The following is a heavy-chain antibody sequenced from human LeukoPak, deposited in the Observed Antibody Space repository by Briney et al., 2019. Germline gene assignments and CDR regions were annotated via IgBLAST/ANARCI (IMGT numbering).Heavy chain of an antibody. Sequence: ASVTVSCKASGYTFTIYYMHWVRQAPGQGLEWMGIINPSGGSTTYAQKFQGRVTLTRDSSTSTVYMDLSSLRSEDTAVYYCAIVVVPAAFDPWGQGTLVTVSS. D-gene: IGHD2-2*01. CDR1: GYTFTIYY. CDR2: INPSGGST. J-gene: IGHJ5*02. V-gene: IGHV1-46*01. CDR3: AIVVVPAAFDP.